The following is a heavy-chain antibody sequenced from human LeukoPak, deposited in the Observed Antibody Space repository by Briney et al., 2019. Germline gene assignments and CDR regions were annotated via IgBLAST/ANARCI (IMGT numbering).Heavy chain of an antibody. CDR3: ARGGPLGSSSLDY. CDR1: GYTFTSYA. CDR2: INAGNGNT. V-gene: IGHV1-3*01. J-gene: IGHJ4*02. Sequence: GASVKVSCKASGYTFTSYAMHWVRQAPGQRLEWMGWINAGNGNTKYSQRFQGRVTNTRDTSASTAYMEQSSLRSEDTAVYYCARGGPLGSSSLDYWGQGTLVTVSS. D-gene: IGHD6-13*01.